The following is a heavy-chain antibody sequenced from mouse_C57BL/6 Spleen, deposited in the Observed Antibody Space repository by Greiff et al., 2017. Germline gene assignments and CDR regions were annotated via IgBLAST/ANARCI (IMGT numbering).Heavy chain of an antibody. CDR1: GYTFTSYG. D-gene: IGHD2-3*01. V-gene: IGHV1-81*01. J-gene: IGHJ4*01. Sequence: VQLQQSGAELARPGASVKLSCKASGYTFTSYGISWVKQRPGQGLEWIGGIYPRSGNTYYNEKFKGKATLTTDKSSSTAYMELRSLTSEDSAVYFCERVGGYSIYYAMDDWGQGTSVTVSS. CDR3: ERVGGYSIYYAMDD. CDR2: IYPRSGNT.